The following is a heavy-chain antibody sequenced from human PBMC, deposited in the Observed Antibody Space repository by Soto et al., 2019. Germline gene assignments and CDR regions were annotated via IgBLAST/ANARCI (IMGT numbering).Heavy chain of an antibody. V-gene: IGHV4-34*01. J-gene: IGHJ6*02. CDR1: GGSFTDYY. Sequence: SETLSLTCAVYGGSFTDYYWTWIRQPPGKGLEWIGEISHSGATNYNPSLKSRVTISEDTSKNQVSLKVTSVTAADTAVFYCARGNQYYGMDVRGQGTKATV. CDR2: ISHSGAT. CDR3: ARGNQYYGMDV.